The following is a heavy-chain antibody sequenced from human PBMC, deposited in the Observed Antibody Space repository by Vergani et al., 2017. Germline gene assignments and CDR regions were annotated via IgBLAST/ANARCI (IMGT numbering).Heavy chain of an antibody. CDR1: GFKFSDHY. CDR3: AKNPGISTTRHYYAMDV. J-gene: IGHJ6*02. Sequence: LEESGGGSVKPGGSLRLSCAASGFKFSDHYMSWIRQAPVKGLEWVSHISPGASTVSYTDSVTGRFTVSRDNDNNSLTLDMTTLRVEDTAVHYCAKNPGISTTRHYYAMDVWGQGTTVTVSS. D-gene: IGHD1-1*01. CDR2: ISPGASTV. V-gene: IGHV3-11*04.